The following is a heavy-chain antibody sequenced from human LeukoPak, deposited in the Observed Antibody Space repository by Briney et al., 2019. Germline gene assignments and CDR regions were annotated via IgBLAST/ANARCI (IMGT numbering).Heavy chain of an antibody. CDR3: ARGLYGSSWYQGFDP. D-gene: IGHD6-13*01. V-gene: IGHV1-18*01. CDR2: ISAYNGNT. CDR1: GYTFTSYG. J-gene: IGHJ5*02. Sequence: ASVKVSCKASGYTFTSYGISWVRQAPGQGLEWMGWISAYNGNTNYAQKLQGRVTMTTDTSTSTAYMELRSLRSDDTAVYYCARGLYGSSWYQGFDPWGQGTLVTVSS.